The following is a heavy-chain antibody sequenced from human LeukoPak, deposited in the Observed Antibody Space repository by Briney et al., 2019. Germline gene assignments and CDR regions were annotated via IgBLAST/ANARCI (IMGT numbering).Heavy chain of an antibody. J-gene: IGHJ4*02. Sequence: PGRSLRLSCAASGFTFSSYWMSWVRQAPGKGLEWVANIKHDGTEKNYVESVKGRFTISRDNAKNSLYLQMNRLRAGETNVYYCARVGGAAGNPFDYWGQGTLVTVSS. CDR3: ARVGGAAGNPFDY. CDR1: GFTFSSYW. D-gene: IGHD6-13*01. V-gene: IGHV3-7*01. CDR2: IKHDGTEK.